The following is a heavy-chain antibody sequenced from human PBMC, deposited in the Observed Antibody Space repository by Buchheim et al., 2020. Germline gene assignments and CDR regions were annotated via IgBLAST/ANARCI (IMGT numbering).Heavy chain of an antibody. V-gene: IGHV3-30*04. CDR1: GFTFSSYA. CDR3: ARSTTMIAYYFDY. Sequence: QVQLVESGGGVVQPGRSLRLSCAASGFTFSSYAMHWVRQAPGKGLEWVAVISYDGSNKYYADSVKGRFTIPRDNSKNKLYLQMNSLRAEDTAVYYCARSTTMIAYYFDYWGQGTL. J-gene: IGHJ4*02. CDR2: ISYDGSNK. D-gene: IGHD3-22*01.